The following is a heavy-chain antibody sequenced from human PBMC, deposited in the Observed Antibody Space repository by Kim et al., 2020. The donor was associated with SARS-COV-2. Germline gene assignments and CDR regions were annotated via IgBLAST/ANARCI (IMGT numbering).Heavy chain of an antibody. D-gene: IGHD3-22*01. CDR1: GYSINSGYY. CDR2: IYHSGAT. CDR3: TSKYYYDSSGYYYADW. V-gene: IGHV4-38-2*02. Sequence: SETLSLTCTVSGYSINSGYYWGWIRQPPGKGLEWIGSIYHSGATYYNPSLKSRVTISIDTSKNQFSLRLNSVTAADTAVYYCTSKYYYDSSGYYYADWWGQGTLVTVSS. J-gene: IGHJ4*02.